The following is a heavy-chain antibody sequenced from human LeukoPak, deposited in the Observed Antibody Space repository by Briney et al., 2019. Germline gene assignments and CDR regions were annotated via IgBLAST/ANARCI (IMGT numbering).Heavy chain of an antibody. D-gene: IGHD5-24*01. CDR1: GSSISSSYY. V-gene: IGHV4-38-2*02. Sequence: SETLSLTCTVSGSSISSSYYGAWIRQPPGKGLEWIATISHSGSTYYNPSLKSPVTISADTSQNQHSLRLNSVTVADTAVYYCARVNTVMATFDYWGQGTPVTVSS. CDR3: ARVNTVMATFDY. CDR2: ISHSGST. J-gene: IGHJ4*02.